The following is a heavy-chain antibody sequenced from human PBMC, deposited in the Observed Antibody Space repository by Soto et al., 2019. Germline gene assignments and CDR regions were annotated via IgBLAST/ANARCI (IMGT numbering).Heavy chain of an antibody. CDR1: GGSIRDSSYY. D-gene: IGHD2-8*02. CDR3: AGLAAGVNYLSTASWTTFED. J-gene: IGHJ4*01. CDR2: LYYSGRT. Sequence: QLQLQESGPGLVKPSEPLSLTCTVSGGSIRDSSYYWSWLRQSPGQRPEWIASLYYSGRTYSSPSLKSRVTISVDTANYQFSRKLYVKTTADAADYYGAGLAAGVNYLSTASWTTFEDWGHRTVVTVSS. V-gene: IGHV4-39*01.